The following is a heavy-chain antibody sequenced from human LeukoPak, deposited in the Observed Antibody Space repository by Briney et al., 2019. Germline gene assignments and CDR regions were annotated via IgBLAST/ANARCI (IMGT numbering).Heavy chain of an antibody. CDR1: GFSFGSYG. CDR2: ISGNGGTT. CDR3: TRDYLASFDV. V-gene: IGHV3-49*04. J-gene: IGHJ3*01. Sequence: GGSLRLSCAASGFSFGSYGLSWVRQAPGKGPQWVSYISGNGGTTHYVASVKGRFTISRDDSKSIAYLQMNSLKTEDTAMYYCTRDYLASFDVWGQGTLVTVSS.